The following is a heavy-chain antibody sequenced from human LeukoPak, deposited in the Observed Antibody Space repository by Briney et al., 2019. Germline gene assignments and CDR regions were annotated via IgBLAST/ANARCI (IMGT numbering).Heavy chain of an antibody. V-gene: IGHV4-30-4*01. D-gene: IGHD2-8*01. J-gene: IGHJ5*02. CDR2: IYYSGST. CDR3: ARYIVLMVYARNWFDP. Sequence: SQTLSLTCTVSGGSISSGDYYWSWIRQPPGKGLEWIGYIYYSGSTYYNPSLKSRVTISVDTSKNQFSLKLSSVTAADTAVYYCARYIVLMVYARNWFDPWGQGTLVTVSS. CDR1: GGSISSGDYY.